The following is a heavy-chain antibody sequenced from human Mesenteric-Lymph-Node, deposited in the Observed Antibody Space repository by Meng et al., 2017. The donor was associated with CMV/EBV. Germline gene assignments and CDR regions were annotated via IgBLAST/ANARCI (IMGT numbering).Heavy chain of an antibody. CDR3: AREASSGASSYYNEYFDY. Sequence: SQTLSLTCGVSGASISSPDYFWSWIRQSPGKGLEWIGHIYYSGSTFSNPSLGSRVTMSVDTSKNQFSLRLTSVTAADTAMYFCAREASSGASSYYNEYFDYWGQGTLVTVSS. V-gene: IGHV4-30-4*08. CDR1: GASISSPDYF. J-gene: IGHJ4*02. CDR2: IYYSGST. D-gene: IGHD3-10*01.